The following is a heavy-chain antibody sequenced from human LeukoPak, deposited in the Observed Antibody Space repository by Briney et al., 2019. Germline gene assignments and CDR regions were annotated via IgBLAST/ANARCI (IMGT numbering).Heavy chain of an antibody. CDR3: AKGPVGASHFDY. D-gene: IGHD1-26*01. Sequence: GGSLRLSCAASGFTFSSYAMSWVRQAPGKGLEWVSAISGSGGSTYYADSVKGWFTISRDNSKNTLYLQMNSLRAEDTAVYYCAKGPVGASHFDYWGQGTLVTVSS. CDR2: ISGSGGST. CDR1: GFTFSSYA. J-gene: IGHJ4*02. V-gene: IGHV3-23*01.